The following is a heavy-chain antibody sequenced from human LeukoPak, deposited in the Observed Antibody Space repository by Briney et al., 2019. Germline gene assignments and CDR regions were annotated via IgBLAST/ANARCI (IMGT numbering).Heavy chain of an antibody. CDR2: ISYVGRIK. D-gene: IGHD3-3*01. CDR3: ARSFYGDFWSGYYTAFDI. J-gene: IGHJ3*02. V-gene: IGHV3-30-3*01. CDR1: GFAFSSYA. Sequence: GGSLRLSCAASGFAFSSYAIHWVRQAPGKGLEWLSFISYVGRIKYYADSVKGRLTISRDNSKNTLSLQMNSLRAEDTAIYYCARSFYGDFWSGYYTAFDIWGQGTMVTVSS.